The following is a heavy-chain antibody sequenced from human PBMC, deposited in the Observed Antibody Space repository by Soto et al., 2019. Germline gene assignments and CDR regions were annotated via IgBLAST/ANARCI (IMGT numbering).Heavy chain of an antibody. V-gene: IGHV5-51*01. D-gene: IGHD2-15*01. CDR1: GYNFINHW. Sequence: GESLKISCKGSGYNFINHWIAWVRQMPGKGLEWMGIVYPDDSDTRYSPSFQGQVTISADKSISTAYLQWSSLEASDTAMYYCARLAGDCSGGSCHTNYYYYGMDVWGQGTTVTVSS. J-gene: IGHJ6*02. CDR3: ARLAGDCSGGSCHTNYYYYGMDV. CDR2: VYPDDSDT.